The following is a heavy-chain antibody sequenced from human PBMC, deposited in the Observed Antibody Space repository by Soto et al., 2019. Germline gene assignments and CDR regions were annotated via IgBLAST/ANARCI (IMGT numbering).Heavy chain of an antibody. V-gene: IGHV4-30-4*01. CDR3: ARARGYCSGGSCYSANFDY. D-gene: IGHD2-15*01. CDR1: GGSISSGDYY. Sequence: QVQLQESGPGLVKPSQTLSPTCTVSGGSISSGDYYWSWIRQPPGKGLERMGYIYYSGRTYYNPSLKSRVTISVDTSKNQFSLKLSSVTAADTAVYYCARARGYCSGGSCYSANFDYWGQGTLVTVSS. J-gene: IGHJ4*02. CDR2: IYYSGRT.